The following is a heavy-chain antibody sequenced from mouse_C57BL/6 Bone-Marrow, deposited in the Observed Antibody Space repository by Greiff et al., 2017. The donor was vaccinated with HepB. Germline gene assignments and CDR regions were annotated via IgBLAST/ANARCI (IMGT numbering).Heavy chain of an antibody. CDR2: IRSKSNNYAT. D-gene: IGHD2-4*01. CDR3: EHRGRLRHAMDY. Sequence: EVQLVESGGGLVQPKGSLKLSCAASGFSINTYAMNWVRQAAGKGLEWVARIRSKSNNYATYYANSVKDRFTNSRNDSESMLYLQMNNLKTEESAKYYGEHRGRLRHAMDYWGQGTSVTVSS. V-gene: IGHV10-1*01. CDR1: GFSINTYA. J-gene: IGHJ4*01.